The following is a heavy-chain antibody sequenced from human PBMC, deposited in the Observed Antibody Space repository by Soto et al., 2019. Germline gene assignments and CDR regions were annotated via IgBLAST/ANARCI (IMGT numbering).Heavy chain of an antibody. CDR3: ARDGWAAGLDYYYYYGMDV. CDR1: GFTFSSYG. D-gene: IGHD6-13*01. V-gene: IGHV3-33*01. Sequence: GGSLRLSCAASGFTFSSYGMHWVRQAPGKGLEWVAVIWYDGSNKYYADSVKGRFTISRDNSKNTLYLQMNSLRAEDTAVYYCARDGWAAGLDYYYYYGMDVWGQGTTVTVSS. J-gene: IGHJ6*02. CDR2: IWYDGSNK.